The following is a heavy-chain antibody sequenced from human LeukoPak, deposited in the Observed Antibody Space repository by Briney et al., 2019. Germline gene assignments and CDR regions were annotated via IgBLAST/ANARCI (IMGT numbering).Heavy chain of an antibody. J-gene: IGHJ4*02. D-gene: IGHD6-25*01. CDR2: ITDNGGTR. CDR1: GFTFSTFT. Sequence: GGSLRLSCAASGFTFSTFTMHWVRQAPGKGLEYVSGITDNGGTRNYANSVKGRFTISRDNSKNTLYLQMGSLRPDDMAVYYCAMQDRGYVYWGQGTLVTVSS. CDR3: AMQDRGYVY. V-gene: IGHV3-64*01.